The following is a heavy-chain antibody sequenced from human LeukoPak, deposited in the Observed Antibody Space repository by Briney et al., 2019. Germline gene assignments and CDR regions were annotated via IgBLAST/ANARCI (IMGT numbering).Heavy chain of an antibody. CDR2: INHSGST. J-gene: IGHJ4*02. CDR3: ASSKVGASLY. D-gene: IGHD1-26*01. Sequence: SETLPLTCAVYGGSFSGYYWSWIRQPPGKGLEWIGEINHSGSTNYNPSLKSRVTISVDTSKNQFSLKLSSVTAADTAVYYCASSKVGASLYWGQGTLVTVSS. CDR1: GGSFSGYY. V-gene: IGHV4-34*01.